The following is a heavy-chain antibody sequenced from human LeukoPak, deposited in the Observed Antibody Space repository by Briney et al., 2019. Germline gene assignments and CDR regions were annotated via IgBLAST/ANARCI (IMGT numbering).Heavy chain of an antibody. V-gene: IGHV1-2*02. D-gene: IGHD4-17*01. J-gene: IGHJ4*02. Sequence: ASVKVSCKASGYTFSSYYMHWVRQAPGQGLEWMGWINPNSGGTNYAQKFQGRVTMTRDTSISTAYMELSRLRSDDTAVYYCAREQAPLYGDYDGGNFDYWGQGTLVTVSS. CDR2: INPNSGGT. CDR1: GYTFSSYY. CDR3: AREQAPLYGDYDGGNFDY.